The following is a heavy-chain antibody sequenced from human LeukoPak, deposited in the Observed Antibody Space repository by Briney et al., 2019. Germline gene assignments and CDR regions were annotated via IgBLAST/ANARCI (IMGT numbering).Heavy chain of an antibody. V-gene: IGHV4-30-4*01. CDR1: GGSISSGDYY. Sequence: PSETLSLTCTVSGGSISSGDYYWSWIRQPPGKGLEWIGYIYYSGSTYYNPSLKSRLTISIDTSKSQFSLKLSSVTAADTAVYYCARAEYSYGRGFDYWGQGTLVSVSS. J-gene: IGHJ4*02. CDR3: ARAEYSYGRGFDY. CDR2: IYYSGST. D-gene: IGHD5-18*01.